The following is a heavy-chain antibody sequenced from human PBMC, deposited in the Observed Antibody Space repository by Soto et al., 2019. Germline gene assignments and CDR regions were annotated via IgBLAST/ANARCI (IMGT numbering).Heavy chain of an antibody. J-gene: IGHJ4*02. CDR3: VCGTGWLIEY. CDR2: IKQDGFEK. D-gene: IGHD2-8*02. Sequence: GGSLRLSCAASGFTFTNFWMNWVRRAPGKGLDWVANIKQDGFEKNYVDSVKGRFTFSRDNTKGSLYLQMNSLRADDTAVYYCVCGTGWLIEYWGQGSLVTVPQ. CDR1: GFTFTNFW. V-gene: IGHV3-7*01.